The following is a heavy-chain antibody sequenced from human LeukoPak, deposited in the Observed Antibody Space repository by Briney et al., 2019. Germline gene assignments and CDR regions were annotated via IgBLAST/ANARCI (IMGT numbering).Heavy chain of an antibody. Sequence: GGSLRLSCAASGFAFSNFAMSWVRQAPGKGLEWVSAMSGSGYYTYYVESVKGRYTISRDNSKNTLYLHMNSLRADDTAVYYCAKMEGQRLYDYCMDVWGRGTTVTVSS. J-gene: IGHJ6*03. CDR1: GFAFSNFA. V-gene: IGHV3-23*01. D-gene: IGHD3-3*01. CDR3: AKMEGQRLYDYCMDV. CDR2: MSGSGYYT.